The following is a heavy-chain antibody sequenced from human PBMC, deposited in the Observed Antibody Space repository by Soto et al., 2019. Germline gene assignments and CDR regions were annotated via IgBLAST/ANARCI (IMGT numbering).Heavy chain of an antibody. D-gene: IGHD6-19*01. Sequence: QVQLQESGPGLVKPSETLSLTCSVSGGSSFSYYWSWIRQTPGKGLEWIGDIYYTGDTKDNPSLKGRVTLAVDTSKRQFSLQLTSVTAADTAVYYCARGSTAGGWYDYWGQGTQVTVSS. CDR1: GGSSFSYY. CDR3: ARGSTAGGWYDY. V-gene: IGHV4-59*01. J-gene: IGHJ4*02. CDR2: IYYTGDT.